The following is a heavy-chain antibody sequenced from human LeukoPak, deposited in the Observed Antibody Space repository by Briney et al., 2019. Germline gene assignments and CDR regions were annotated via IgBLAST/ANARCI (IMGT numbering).Heavy chain of an antibody. CDR1: GYTFTSYG. CDR2: ISAYNGNT. J-gene: IGHJ6*02. CDR3: ARDGVVVVAAAYYYGMDV. D-gene: IGHD2-15*01. Sequence: GASVKVSCKASGYTFTSYGISWVRQAPGQGLEWVGWISAYNGNTNYAQKLQGRVTMTTDTSTSTAYMELRSLRSDDTAVYYCARDGVVVVAAAYYYGMDVWGQGTTVTVSS. V-gene: IGHV1-18*01.